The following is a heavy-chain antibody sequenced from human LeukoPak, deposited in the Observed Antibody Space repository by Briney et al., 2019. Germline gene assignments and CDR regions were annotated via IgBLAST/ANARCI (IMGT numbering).Heavy chain of an antibody. J-gene: IGHJ4*02. V-gene: IGHV3-21*01. CDR1: GFTLSSYT. Sequence: GGSLRLSCAAYGFTLSSYTMNWVRQAPGKGLEWVSSISGTSIYIYYADSVKGRFTISRDNVKNSLYLQMNSLRAEDTALYYCARVTNVASDYWGQGTLVTVSS. CDR2: ISGTSIYI. CDR3: ARVTNVASDY.